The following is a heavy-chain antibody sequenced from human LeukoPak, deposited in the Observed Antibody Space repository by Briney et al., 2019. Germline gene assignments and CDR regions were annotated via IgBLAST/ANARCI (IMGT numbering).Heavy chain of an antibody. CDR3: ARVFDSGSQAYFYYMDV. V-gene: IGHV4-59*01. Sequence: PSETLSLTCNVSGGSIRGYYWSWIRQPPGQGLEWIGYIYSSRSTNYNPSLKSRVTMSVDTSKNQFSPKVSSVTAADTAVYYCARVFDSGSQAYFYYMDVWGKGTTVTISS. J-gene: IGHJ6*03. D-gene: IGHD3-10*01. CDR1: GGSIRGYY. CDR2: IYSSRST.